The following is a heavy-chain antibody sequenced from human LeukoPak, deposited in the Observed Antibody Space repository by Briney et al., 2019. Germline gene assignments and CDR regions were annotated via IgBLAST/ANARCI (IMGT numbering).Heavy chain of an antibody. D-gene: IGHD3-10*01. CDR3: ARGGQRYYYGSGTYYAIDY. CDR2: ISAYNGDT. Sequence: ASVKVSCKASGYSFTGYGVAWVRQAPGQGLEWMGWISAYNGDTNYAEKLQGKVTMTTDTSTSTAHMELKSLRSDDTAVYYCARGGQRYYYGSGTYYAIDYWGQGTLVTVSS. J-gene: IGHJ4*02. V-gene: IGHV1-18*01. CDR1: GYSFTGYG.